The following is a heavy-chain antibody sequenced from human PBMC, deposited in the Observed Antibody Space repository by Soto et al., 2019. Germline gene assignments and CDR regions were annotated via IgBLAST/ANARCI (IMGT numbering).Heavy chain of an antibody. J-gene: IGHJ4*02. V-gene: IGHV1-69*12. Sequence: QVQLVQSGAEVKKPGSSVKVSCKASGGTFSSYAISWVRQAPGQGLEWMGGIIPIFGTANYAQKFQGRVTVTADESTSTAYMELSSLRSEDTAVYYCARGYCSGGSCTYYFDYWGQGTLVTVSS. CDR2: IIPIFGTA. CDR3: ARGYCSGGSCTYYFDY. D-gene: IGHD2-15*01. CDR1: GGTFSSYA.